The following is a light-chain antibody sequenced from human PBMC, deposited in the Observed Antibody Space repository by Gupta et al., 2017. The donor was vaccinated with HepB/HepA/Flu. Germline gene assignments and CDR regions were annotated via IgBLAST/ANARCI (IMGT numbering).Light chain of an antibody. J-gene: IGKJ1*01. Sequence: EIVLTQSPVTLSVFPGERAALSCRASQSVSSKLAWYQQKPGQAPRLLIYGASTRAAGIPARFSGSGSGSEFTLTISNLKSEDIAVYYCQQYDNWPPDTFGQGTKVEI. CDR3: QQYDNWPPDT. CDR2: GAS. CDR1: QSVSSK. V-gene: IGKV3-15*01.